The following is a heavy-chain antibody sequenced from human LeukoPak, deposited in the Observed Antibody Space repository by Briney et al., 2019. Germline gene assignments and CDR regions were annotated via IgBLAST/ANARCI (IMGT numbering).Heavy chain of an antibody. V-gene: IGHV3-23*01. CDR1: GFTFSSYA. CDR3: AKYLTHYYGSGSSVDY. D-gene: IGHD3-10*01. CDR2: ISGSGGST. J-gene: IGHJ4*02. Sequence: GGSLRLSCAASGFTFSSYAMSWVRQAPGKGLEWVSAISGSGGSTYYADSVKGRFTISRDNSKNTLYLQMNSLRAEDTAVYYCAKYLTHYYGSGSSVDYWGQGTLVTVSS.